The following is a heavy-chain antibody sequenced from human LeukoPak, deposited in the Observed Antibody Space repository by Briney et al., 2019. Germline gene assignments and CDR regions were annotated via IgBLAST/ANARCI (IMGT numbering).Heavy chain of an antibody. J-gene: IGHJ6*03. CDR1: GYTFTGYY. D-gene: IGHD2-15*01. V-gene: IGHV1-2*02. CDR3: ARDLVRYCSGGSCYSGVEYMDV. Sequence: GASVKVSCMASGYTFTGYYMHWVRQAPGQGLEWMGWINPNSGGTNYAQKFQGRVTMTRDMSTSTVYMELSSLRSEDTAVYYCARDLVRYCSGGSCYSGVEYMDVWGKGITVTVSS. CDR2: INPNSGGT.